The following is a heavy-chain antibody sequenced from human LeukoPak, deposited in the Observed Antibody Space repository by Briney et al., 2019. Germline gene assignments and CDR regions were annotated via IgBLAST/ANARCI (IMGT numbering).Heavy chain of an antibody. J-gene: IGHJ4*02. CDR1: GFTF. V-gene: IGHV3-23*01. CDR2: IGGSGDKT. Sequence: GGSLRLSCAASGFTFNSWVRQAPGKGLEWVSTIGGSGDKTFYADSVRGRFTISRDNSKNMLHLQMSSLTGEDTALYYCVRRGDASSGWGDHDYWGQGALVTVSS. D-gene: IGHD6-19*01. CDR3: VRRGDASSGWGDHDY.